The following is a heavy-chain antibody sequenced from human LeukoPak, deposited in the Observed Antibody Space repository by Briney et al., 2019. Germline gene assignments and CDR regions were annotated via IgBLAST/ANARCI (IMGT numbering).Heavy chain of an antibody. CDR1: GYTFTSYY. V-gene: IGHV1-46*01. J-gene: IGHJ4*02. D-gene: IGHD3-9*01. CDR3: ARGDRLPGYSAPVGDY. CDR2: INPSGGIT. Sequence: WASVKVSCTASGYTFTSYYMRWVRQAPGQGLAWLGIINPSGGITTYAQKFQGRVTVTMDTSTSTVYMELSSLRSEDTAVYYCARGDRLPGYSAPVGDYWGQGTLVTVSS.